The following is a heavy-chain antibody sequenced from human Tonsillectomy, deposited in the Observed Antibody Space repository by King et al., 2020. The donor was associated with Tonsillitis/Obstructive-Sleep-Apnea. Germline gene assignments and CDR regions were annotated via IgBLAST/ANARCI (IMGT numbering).Heavy chain of an antibody. J-gene: IGHJ6*02. CDR1: GLTFSRYD. CDR3: TRGRGNFYGSGIYYSDGMDV. Sequence: VQLVESGGGLVQPGGSLRLSCSASGLTFSRYDMHWVRQAPGKGLEWVSAVGAAGAPFYADSVKGRFTISRENAKNSLDLQMNSLRAGDTAVYYCTRGRGNFYGSGIYYSDGMDVWGQGTTVTVSS. CDR2: VGAAGAP. V-gene: IGHV3-13*04. D-gene: IGHD3-10*01.